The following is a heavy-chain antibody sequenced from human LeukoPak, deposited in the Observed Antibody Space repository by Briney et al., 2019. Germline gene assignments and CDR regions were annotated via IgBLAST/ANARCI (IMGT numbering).Heavy chain of an antibody. CDR3: ARGGWGWFDP. CDR2: IYYSGTT. Sequence: PSETLSLTCTVSGYSISSGYYWGWIRQPPGKGLEWIGYIYYSGTTNYNPSLKSRVTISVDTSKNQFSLKLRSVTAADTAVYYCARGGWGWFDPWGQGTLVTVSS. D-gene: IGHD3-16*01. V-gene: IGHV4-38-2*02. J-gene: IGHJ5*02. CDR1: GYSISSGYY.